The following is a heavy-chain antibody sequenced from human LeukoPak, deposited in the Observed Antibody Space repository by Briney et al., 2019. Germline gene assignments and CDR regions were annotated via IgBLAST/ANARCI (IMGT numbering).Heavy chain of an antibody. Sequence: GGSLRLSCAASGFTVSSNYMSWVRQAPGKGLEWVSVIYSGGSTYYVDSVKGRFTISRDNSKNTLYLQMNSLRAEDTAVYYCARRIRDGYTKANYFDYWGQGTLVTVSS. CDR2: IYSGGST. V-gene: IGHV3-53*01. CDR3: ARRIRDGYTKANYFDY. J-gene: IGHJ4*02. CDR1: GFTVSSNY. D-gene: IGHD5-24*01.